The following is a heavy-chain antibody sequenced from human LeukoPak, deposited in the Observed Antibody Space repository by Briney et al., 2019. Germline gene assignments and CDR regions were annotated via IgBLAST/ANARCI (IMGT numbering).Heavy chain of an antibody. V-gene: IGHV3-11*01. J-gene: IGHJ4*02. Sequence: GGSLRLSCAASGFTFSDYYMSWIRQAPGKGLEWVSYISSSGSTIYYADSVKGRFTISRDNAKNSLYLQMDSLRAEDTAVYYCARVSRNYYDSRENHFDYWGQGTLVTVSS. CDR2: ISSSGSTI. CDR1: GFTFSDYY. CDR3: ARVSRNYYDSRENHFDY. D-gene: IGHD3-22*01.